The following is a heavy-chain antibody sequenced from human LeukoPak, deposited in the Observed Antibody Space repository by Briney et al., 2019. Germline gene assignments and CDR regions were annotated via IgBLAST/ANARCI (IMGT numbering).Heavy chain of an antibody. CDR2: ISVASNT. V-gene: IGHV3-23*01. CDR3: ADYGVSGVRNNFY. Sequence: GGSLRLSCAASGLAFSSYAMSWVRQAPGKGLEWVSTISVASNTFYAGSMKGRFTISRDNSRNTVYLQMTSLRADDTAVYYCADYGVSGVRNNFYWGQGTLVTVSS. J-gene: IGHJ4*02. CDR1: GLAFSSYA. D-gene: IGHD3-3*01.